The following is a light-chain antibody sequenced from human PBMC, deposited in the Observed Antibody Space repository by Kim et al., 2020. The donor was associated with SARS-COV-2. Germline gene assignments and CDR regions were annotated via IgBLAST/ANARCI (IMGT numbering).Light chain of an antibody. CDR3: SSYTSSSTWV. V-gene: IGLV2-18*02. J-gene: IGLJ3*02. CDR1: SIDVGSYDR. Sequence: QSVTISCTGTSIDVGSYDRVSWYQQPPGTAPKVMIYEVSNRPSGVPDRFSGSKSGNTASLTISGLQAEDEADYYCSSYTSSSTWVFGGGTQLTVL. CDR2: EVS.